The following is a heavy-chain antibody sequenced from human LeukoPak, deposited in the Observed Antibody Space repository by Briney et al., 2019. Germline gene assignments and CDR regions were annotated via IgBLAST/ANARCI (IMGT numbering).Heavy chain of an antibody. CDR3: ARARDGSYDY. CDR2: ISSSSRTV. Sequence: GGSLRLSCAASGFTFSNYWMHWVRQAPGKGLEWISYISSSSRTVHYADSVKGRFTISRDNAKNSLYLQMNSLRDEDTAVYYCARARDGSYDYWGQGTLVTVSS. V-gene: IGHV3-48*02. D-gene: IGHD1-26*01. CDR1: GFTFSNYW. J-gene: IGHJ4*02.